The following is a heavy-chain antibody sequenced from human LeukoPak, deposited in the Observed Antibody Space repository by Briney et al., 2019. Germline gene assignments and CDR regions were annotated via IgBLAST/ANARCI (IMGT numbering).Heavy chain of an antibody. D-gene: IGHD3-10*01. J-gene: IGHJ4*02. CDR2: ISGSGGST. V-gene: IGHV3-23*01. CDR3: AKRITMVRGVTSLYFDY. CDR1: GFTFSSYA. Sequence: GGSLRLTCAASGFTFSSYAMSWVRQAPGKGLEWVSAISGSGGSTYYADSVKGRFTISRDNSKNTLYLQMNSLRAEDTAVYYCAKRITMVRGVTSLYFDYWGQGTLVTVSS.